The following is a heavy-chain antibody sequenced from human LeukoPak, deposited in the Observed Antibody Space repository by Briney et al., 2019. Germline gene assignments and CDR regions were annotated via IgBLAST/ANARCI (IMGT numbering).Heavy chain of an antibody. CDR1: GYSFTSYD. CDR2: INPNSGGT. Sequence: GASVKVSCKASGYSFTSYDINWVRQATGQGLEWMGWINPNSGGTNYAQKFQGRVTMTRDTSISTAYMELSRLRSDDTAVYYCARRGSSVGGSYYSFDYWGQGTLVTVSS. J-gene: IGHJ4*02. CDR3: ARRGSSVGGSYYSFDY. V-gene: IGHV1-2*02. D-gene: IGHD1-26*01.